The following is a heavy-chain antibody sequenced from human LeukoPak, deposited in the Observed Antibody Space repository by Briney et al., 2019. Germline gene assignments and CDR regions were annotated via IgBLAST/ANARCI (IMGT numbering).Heavy chain of an antibody. V-gene: IGHV1-18*01. D-gene: IGHD3-22*01. CDR3: ATSYYYDSSGYSLAFDI. Sequence: ASVKVSCKASGYTFTSYGISWVRQAPGQGLEWMGWISAYHGNTNYAQKFQGRVTMTTDTSTSTAYMELRSLRSDDAAVYYCATSYYYDSSGYSLAFDIWGQGTIVTVSS. CDR1: GYTFTSYG. J-gene: IGHJ3*02. CDR2: ISAYHGNT.